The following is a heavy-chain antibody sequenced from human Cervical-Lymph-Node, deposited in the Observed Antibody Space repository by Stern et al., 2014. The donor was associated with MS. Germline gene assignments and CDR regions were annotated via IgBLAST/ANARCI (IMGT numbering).Heavy chain of an antibody. CDR3: ARRGINSPVQY. V-gene: IGHV5-51*01. J-gene: IGHJ4*02. Sequence: VQLVQSGAEVKKPGASLKISCKGSGYSFTSHWIGWVRQMPGKGLEWMGGIYPGDSETIYSPSLQGNGTISADTSISTAYLQRRRLKASGTGFYYCARRGINSPVQYWGQGTLVTVSS. D-gene: IGHD3-16*01. CDR1: GYSFTSHW. CDR2: IYPGDSET.